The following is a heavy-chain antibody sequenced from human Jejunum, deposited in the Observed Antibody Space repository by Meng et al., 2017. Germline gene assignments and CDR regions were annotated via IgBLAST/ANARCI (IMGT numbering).Heavy chain of an antibody. J-gene: IGHJ4*02. V-gene: IGHV3-11*04. CDR1: GFNFSDTY. D-gene: IGHD3-22*01. Sequence: GESLKISCAASGFNFSDTYMTWLRQVPGKGLEWVAYISHSGTIIDYADSVKGRFTISRDNAKNSMCLQMNSLRAEDTAVYYCARHLYYYDGSGFMGGQGYYFDCWGQGTLVTVSS. CDR3: ARHLYYYDGSGFMGGQGYYFDC. CDR2: ISHSGTII.